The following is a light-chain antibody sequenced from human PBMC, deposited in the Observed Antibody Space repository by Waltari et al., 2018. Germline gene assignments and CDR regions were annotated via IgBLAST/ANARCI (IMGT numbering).Light chain of an antibody. J-gene: IGLJ3*02. CDR2: DDD. V-gene: IGLV3-21*02. Sequence: SYILTQAPSVSVAPGQTARIPCGGHDIGYKSVHGYQQKPGQAPGLVVHDDDARPARSPGRFSGSNAANTATRTISRVEAGDEADYYCQLWDTGSDHMVFGGGTKLTVL. CDR1: DIGYKS. CDR3: QLWDTGSDHMV.